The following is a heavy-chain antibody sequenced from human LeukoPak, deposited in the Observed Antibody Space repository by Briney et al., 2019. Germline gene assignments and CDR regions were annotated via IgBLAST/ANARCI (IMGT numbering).Heavy chain of an antibody. CDR1: GFIFSSYP. CDR3: VKDGSWGDYYFYFYIDV. CDR2: ISGTAENT. V-gene: IGHV3-23*01. D-gene: IGHD3-16*01. J-gene: IGHJ6*03. Sequence: SGGSLRLSCAASGFIFSSYPMSWVRQAPGKGLEWVSAISGTAENTYYADSVKGRFTISRDNSKNTLYLQMDSLRAEDTALYFCVKDGSWGDYYFYFYIDVWGKGTTVTVSS.